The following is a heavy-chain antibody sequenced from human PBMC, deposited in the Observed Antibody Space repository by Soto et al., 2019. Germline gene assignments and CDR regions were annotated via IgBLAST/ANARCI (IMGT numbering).Heavy chain of an antibody. CDR2: ISAYNGNT. CDR3: AREPPPPDC. Sequence: QVQLVQSGAEVKKPGASVKVSCKASGYTFASYAISWMRQAPGQGLAWMGWISAYNGNTNYAQKLQGRVTMTTDTSTSTAYMELRSRRSDDTAVNDRAREPPPPDCWGQGTLVTVSS. J-gene: IGHJ4*02. CDR1: GYTFASYA. V-gene: IGHV1-18*01.